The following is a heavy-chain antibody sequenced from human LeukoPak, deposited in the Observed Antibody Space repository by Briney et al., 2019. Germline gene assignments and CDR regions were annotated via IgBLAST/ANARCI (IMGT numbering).Heavy chain of an antibody. CDR2: ISDSGSP. D-gene: IGHD3-3*01. Sequence: SETLSLSCSVSGDSRRPFYCNWIRQPLGKRLEWIGYISDSGSPNFHPSLKGRVTSSVDASKRQFSLRLTCVTAADTAVYYCAKVSAAIVSGVERLGADFEYWGQGVLVTVSS. J-gene: IGHJ4*02. CDR3: AKVSAAIVSGVERLGADFEY. V-gene: IGHV4-59*01. CDR1: GDSRRPFY.